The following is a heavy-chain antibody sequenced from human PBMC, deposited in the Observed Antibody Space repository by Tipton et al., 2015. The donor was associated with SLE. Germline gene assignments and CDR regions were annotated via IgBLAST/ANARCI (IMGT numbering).Heavy chain of an antibody. CDR2: ISFSGSN. V-gene: IGHV4-59*01. Sequence: TLSLTCTVSGDSISTYYWSWIRQPPGKGLEWIGYISFSGSNIYNPSLKSRVSIAVDTSKNQFSLKLSSVTAADTAVYYCARAEGSWDAFDIWGQGTMVTVSS. D-gene: IGHD2-15*01. J-gene: IGHJ3*02. CDR3: ARAEGSWDAFDI. CDR1: GDSISTYY.